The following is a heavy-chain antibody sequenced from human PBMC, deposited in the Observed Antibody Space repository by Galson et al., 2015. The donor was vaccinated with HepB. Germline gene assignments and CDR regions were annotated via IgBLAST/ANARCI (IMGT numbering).Heavy chain of an antibody. CDR1: GFTFGDYA. D-gene: IGHD4-17*01. CDR3: TSTSDYGDYVGDDSVDY. Sequence: SLRLSCAASGFTFGDYAMSWVRQAPGKGLEWVGFIRSKAYGGTTEYAASVKGRFTISRDDSKSIAYLQMNSLKTEDTAVYYCTSTSDYGDYVGDDSVDYWGQGTLVTVSS. J-gene: IGHJ4*02. CDR2: IRSKAYGGTT. V-gene: IGHV3-49*04.